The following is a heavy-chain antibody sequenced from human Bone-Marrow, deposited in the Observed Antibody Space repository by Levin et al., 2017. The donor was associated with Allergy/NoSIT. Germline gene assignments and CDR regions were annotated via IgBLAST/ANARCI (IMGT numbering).Heavy chain of an antibody. V-gene: IGHV3-30-3*01. Sequence: SCAASGFTFSSYAMHWVRQAPGKGLEWVAVISYDGSNKYYADSVKGRFTISRDNSKNTLYLQMNSLRAEDTAVYYCARDMEEYFPLYYYGMDVWGQGTTVTVSS. CDR3: ARDMEEYFPLYYYGMDV. CDR1: GFTFSSYA. D-gene: IGHD3-9*01. J-gene: IGHJ6*02. CDR2: ISYDGSNK.